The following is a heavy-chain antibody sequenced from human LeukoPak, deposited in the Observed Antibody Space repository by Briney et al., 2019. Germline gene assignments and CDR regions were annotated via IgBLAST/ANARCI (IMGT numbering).Heavy chain of an antibody. CDR2: ISAYNGNT. CDR3: ARDRVYPGDYTDAFDI. D-gene: IGHD4-17*01. J-gene: IGHJ3*02. Sequence: ASVKVSCKASGYTFTNYGISWVRQAPGQGLEWMGWISAYNGNTKYEQKVQGRITVTTHTSTSTAYMELRSLRSDDTAVYYCARDRVYPGDYTDAFDIWGQGTMVTVSS. CDR1: GYTFTNYG. V-gene: IGHV1-18*01.